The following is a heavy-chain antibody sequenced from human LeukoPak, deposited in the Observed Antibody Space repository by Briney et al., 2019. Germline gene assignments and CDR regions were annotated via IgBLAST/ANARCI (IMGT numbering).Heavy chain of an antibody. CDR1: GFTFSSYG. V-gene: IGHV3-23*01. Sequence: PGGSLRLSCAASGFTFSSYGMSWVRQAPGKGLEWVSVSGSGGSTYYADSVKGRFTISRDNSKNTLSLQMNSLRAEDTAVYYCAKMGSYDSTGFQYWGQGTLVTVSS. CDR2: SGSGGST. D-gene: IGHD3-22*01. CDR3: AKMGSYDSTGFQY. J-gene: IGHJ4*02.